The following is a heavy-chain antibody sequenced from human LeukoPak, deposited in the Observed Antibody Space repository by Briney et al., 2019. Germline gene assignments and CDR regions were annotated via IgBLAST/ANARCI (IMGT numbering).Heavy chain of an antibody. CDR1: GYTFTSYG. J-gene: IGHJ2*01. V-gene: IGHV1-18*01. D-gene: IGHD1-26*01. CDR2: ISAYNGNT. CDR3: ARERESAIALDWYFDL. Sequence: GASVKVSCKASGYTFTSYGISWVRQAPGQGLEWMGWISAYNGNTNYAQKLQGRVTMTTDTSTSTAYMELRSLRSDDTAVYYCARERESAIALDWYFDLWGRGTLVTVSS.